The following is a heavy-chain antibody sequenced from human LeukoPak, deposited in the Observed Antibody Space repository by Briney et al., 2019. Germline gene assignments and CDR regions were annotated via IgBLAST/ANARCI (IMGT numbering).Heavy chain of an antibody. CDR1: GGSISSGSYY. J-gene: IGHJ4*02. CDR3: ARELIEYYFDY. CDR2: IYTSGST. V-gene: IGHV4-61*02. D-gene: IGHD3-16*01. Sequence: PSQTLSLTCTVSGGSISSGSYYWSWIRQPAGKGLEWIGRIYTSGSTNYNPSLKSRVTISVDTSKNQFSLKLSSVPAADTAVYYCARELIEYYFDYWGQGTLVTVSS.